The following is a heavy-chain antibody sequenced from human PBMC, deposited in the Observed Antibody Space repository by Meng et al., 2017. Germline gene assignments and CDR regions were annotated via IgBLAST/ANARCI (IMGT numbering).Heavy chain of an antibody. D-gene: IGHD1-26*01. CDR2: ISSSGSTI. CDR1: GFTFSDYY. V-gene: IGHV3-11*01. Sequence: VQLGDSGGCLVKPGGSLRLSCAVSGFTFSDYYMRWIRQAPGKGLEWVSYISSSGSTIYYADSVKGRFTISRDNAKNSLYLQMNSLRAEDTAVYYCARQWELPLTYYFDYWGQGTLVTVSS. J-gene: IGHJ4*02. CDR3: ARQWELPLTYYFDY.